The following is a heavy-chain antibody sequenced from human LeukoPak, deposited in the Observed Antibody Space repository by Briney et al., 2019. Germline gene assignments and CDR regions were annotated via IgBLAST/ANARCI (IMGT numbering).Heavy chain of an antibody. CDR3: ARHDDNGWSFFDI. J-gene: IGHJ4*02. D-gene: IGHD6-19*01. Sequence: SETLSLTCTVSGGSIGSYHWSWVRQPPGKGLEWIGYIFDSGSPSYKPALKSRVTISLDTSKNQVSLRLGSATAADTAVYYCARHDDNGWSFFDIWGQGTLVTVSS. V-gene: IGHV4-59*08. CDR2: IFDSGSP. CDR1: GGSIGSYH.